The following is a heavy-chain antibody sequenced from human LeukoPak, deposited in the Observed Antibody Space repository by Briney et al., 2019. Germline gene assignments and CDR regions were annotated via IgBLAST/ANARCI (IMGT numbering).Heavy chain of an antibody. CDR2: IYPGDSDT. Sequence: GESLKISCRGSGYRFTNYWIGWVRQMPGKGLEWMGIIYPGDSDTRYSPSFQGQVTISADKSISTAYLQWSSLRASDTAMYYCARSSGGWSFDYWGQGTLVTVSS. CDR1: GYRFTNYW. J-gene: IGHJ4*02. V-gene: IGHV5-51*01. CDR3: ARSSGGWSFDY. D-gene: IGHD6-19*01.